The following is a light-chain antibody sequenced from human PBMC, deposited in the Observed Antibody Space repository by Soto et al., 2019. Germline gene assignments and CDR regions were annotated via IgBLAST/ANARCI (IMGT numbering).Light chain of an antibody. CDR3: HQRQSWPRT. Sequence: IVLTPSPATLSSFPCYRXSLYCRASQYINTRLAWYQHRPGQAPRLLIYQTSIRAAGIPARFSASGSGTDFTLTISDVQPEDFALYYCHQRQSWPRTFGQGTKVDIK. CDR2: QTS. J-gene: IGKJ1*01. V-gene: IGKV3-11*01. CDR1: QYINTR.